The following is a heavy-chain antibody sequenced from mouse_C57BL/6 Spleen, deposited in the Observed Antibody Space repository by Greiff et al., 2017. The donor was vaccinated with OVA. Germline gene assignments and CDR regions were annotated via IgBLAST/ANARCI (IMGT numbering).Heavy chain of an antibody. CDR2: IDPSDSYT. CDR1: GYTFTSYW. Sequence: QVQLKQPGAELVMPGASVKLSCKASGYTFTSYWMHWVKQRPGPGLEWIGEIDPSDSYTNYNQKFKGTSTCTVDKSSSTAYMQRSSLTSEDSAVYYCARDAYWGQGTLVTVSA. V-gene: IGHV1-69*01. J-gene: IGHJ3*01. CDR3: ARDAY.